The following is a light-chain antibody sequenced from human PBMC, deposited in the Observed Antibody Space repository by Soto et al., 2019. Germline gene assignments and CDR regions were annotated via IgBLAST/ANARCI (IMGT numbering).Light chain of an antibody. CDR1: QSVATY. CDR2: DAS. V-gene: IGKV3-11*01. CDR3: QQRTNWL. Sequence: EIVLTQSPATLSLSPGERATLSGRASQSVATYLAWYQQKPGQAHRLLIYDASNRATGIPARFSGSGSGTDFTLTISGLEPEDCAVYYCQQRTNWLFGQGTRLEIK. J-gene: IGKJ5*01.